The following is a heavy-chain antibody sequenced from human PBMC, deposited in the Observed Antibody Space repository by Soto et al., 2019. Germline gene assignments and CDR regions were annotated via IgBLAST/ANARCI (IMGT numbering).Heavy chain of an antibody. J-gene: IGHJ4*02. CDR3: ARVGLGELSFDF. V-gene: IGHV4-61*01. CDR1: GASVSSGSYY. D-gene: IGHD3-10*01. Sequence: QVQLQESGPGLVKPSETLSLTCTVSGASVSSGSYYWSWIRQPPGKGLEWIGYIYNSWSTNYNPSLKSRVTISVDTYKNQFSLKLSSVTAADTAVYYCARVGLGELSFDFWGQGTLVTVSS. CDR2: IYNSWST.